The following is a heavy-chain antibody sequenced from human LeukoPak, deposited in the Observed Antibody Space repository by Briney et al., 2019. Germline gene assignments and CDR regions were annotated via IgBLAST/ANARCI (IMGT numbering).Heavy chain of an antibody. V-gene: IGHV4-4*07. CDR2: IYPSGST. CDR3: VRQVGSYNCFDS. CDR1: GGSISSYY. J-gene: IGHJ5*01. D-gene: IGHD1-26*01. Sequence: SETLSLTCTVSGGSISSYYWNWIRQPAGKGLEWIGRIYPSGSTDYNPSLKSRVTMSVDTSKKQFSLKLRSVTAADTAVYYCVRQVGSYNCFDSWGQGTLVTVSS.